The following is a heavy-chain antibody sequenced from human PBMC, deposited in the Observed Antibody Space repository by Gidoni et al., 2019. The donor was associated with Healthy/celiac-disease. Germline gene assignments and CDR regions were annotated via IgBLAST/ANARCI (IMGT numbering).Heavy chain of an antibody. D-gene: IGHD3-10*01. CDR3: ARVEITMVRGVILDYYYYGMDV. CDR1: GFTFSSYW. V-gene: IGHV3-74*01. CDR2: INSEGSST. Sequence: EVQLVESGGGLVQPGGSLRLSCAASGFTFSSYWMHWVRQAPGKGLVWVSRINSEGSSTSYADSVKGRFTISRDNAKNTLYLQMNSLRAEDTAVYYCARVEITMVRGVILDYYYYGMDVWGQGTTVTVSS. J-gene: IGHJ6*02.